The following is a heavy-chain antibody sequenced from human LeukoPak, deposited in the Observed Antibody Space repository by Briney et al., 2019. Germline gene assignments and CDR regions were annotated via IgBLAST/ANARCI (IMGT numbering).Heavy chain of an antibody. CDR2: IYPADSDT. CDR3: ARGTGTTVTHFDY. Sequence: GASLKISCKVSGNLFTNYWIGWVRQMPGKGLESMGIIYPADSDTRYSPSFQGQVTISADKSISTAYLQWSSLKASDTAMYYCARGTGTTVTHFDYWGQGTLVTVSS. V-gene: IGHV5-51*01. CDR1: GNLFTNYW. J-gene: IGHJ4*02. D-gene: IGHD4-17*01.